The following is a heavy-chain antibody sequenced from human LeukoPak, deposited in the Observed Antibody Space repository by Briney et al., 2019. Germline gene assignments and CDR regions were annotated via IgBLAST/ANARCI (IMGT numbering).Heavy chain of an antibody. CDR3: VRGYSFGPYGMDV. J-gene: IGHJ6*02. CDR2: ISDSGGST. CDR1: GFPFSSYA. Sequence: GGSLRLSCSAPGFPFSSYAMHWVRQARGKGLEYVSAISDSGGSTYYADSVKGRFTISRDNSKNTLYLQMSSLRAEDAAVYFCVRGYSFGPYGMDVWGQGTTVTVSS. V-gene: IGHV3-64D*09. D-gene: IGHD2-15*01.